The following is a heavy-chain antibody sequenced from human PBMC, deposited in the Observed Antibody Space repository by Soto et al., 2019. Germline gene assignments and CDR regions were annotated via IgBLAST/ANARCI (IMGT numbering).Heavy chain of an antibody. J-gene: IGHJ4*02. CDR3: ARGGPRGVWLRRIYYFDY. V-gene: IGHV4-61*01. CDR2: IYYSGST. CDR1: GGSVSSGSYY. D-gene: IGHD5-12*01. Sequence: SETLSLTCTVSGGSVSSGSYYWSWIRQPPGKGLEWIGYIYYSGSTNYNPSLKSRVTISVDTSKNQFSLKLSSVTAADTAVYYCARGGPRGVWLRRIYYFDYWGQGTLVTV.